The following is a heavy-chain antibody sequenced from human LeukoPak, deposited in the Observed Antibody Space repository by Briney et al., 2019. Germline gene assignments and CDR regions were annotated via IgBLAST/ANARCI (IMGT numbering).Heavy chain of an antibody. CDR3: ARNDDYDFWSGYTDYYYGMDV. CDR2: NIPILGIA. D-gene: IGHD3-3*01. CDR1: GGTFSSYA. Sequence: SVKVSCKASGGTFSSYAISWVRQAPGQGLEWMGRNIPILGIANYAQKFQGRVTITADKSTSTAYMELSSLRSEDTAVYYCARNDDYDFWSGYTDYYYGMDVWGQGTTVTVSS. V-gene: IGHV1-69*04. J-gene: IGHJ6*02.